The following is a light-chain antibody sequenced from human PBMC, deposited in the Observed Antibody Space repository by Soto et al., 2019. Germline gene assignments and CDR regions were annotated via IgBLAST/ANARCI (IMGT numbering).Light chain of an antibody. CDR2: DVS. Sequence: QSVLTQPASVSGSPGQSITISCTGTNSDVVGYNYVSWYQHHPGKAPKLIIYDVSNRPSWFSILFSGSKSDNTASLTISGLQPEDEADYHCSSYTTSNTRQIVFGTGTKVTVL. CDR3: SSYTTSNTRQIV. V-gene: IGLV2-14*03. J-gene: IGLJ1*01. CDR1: NSDVVGYNY.